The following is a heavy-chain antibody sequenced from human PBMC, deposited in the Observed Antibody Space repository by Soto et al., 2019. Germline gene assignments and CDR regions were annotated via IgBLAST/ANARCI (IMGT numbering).Heavy chain of an antibody. CDR1: GGSFSGYY. Sequence: PSETLSLTCAVYGGSFSGYYCSWIRQPPGKGLEWIGEINHSGSTNYNPSLKSRVTISVDTSKNQFSLKLSSVTAADTAVYYCARVAFVGSWIPDYWGQGTLVTVSS. V-gene: IGHV4-34*01. CDR3: ARVAFVGSWIPDY. J-gene: IGHJ4*02. D-gene: IGHD5-18*01. CDR2: INHSGST.